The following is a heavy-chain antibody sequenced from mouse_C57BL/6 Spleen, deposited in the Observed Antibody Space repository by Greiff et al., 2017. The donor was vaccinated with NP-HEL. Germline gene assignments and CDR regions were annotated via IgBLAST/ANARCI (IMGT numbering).Heavy chain of an antibody. CDR1: GYTFTDYY. CDR2: IYPGSGNT. J-gene: IGHJ2*01. Sequence: QVQLKESGAELVRPGASAKLSCKASGYTFTDYYINWVKQRPGQGLEWIARIYPGSGNTYYNEKFKGKATLTAEKSSSTAYMQLSSLTSEDSAVYFCARTDLWYYFDYWGQGTTLTVSS. CDR3: ARTDLWYYFDY. V-gene: IGHV1-76*01.